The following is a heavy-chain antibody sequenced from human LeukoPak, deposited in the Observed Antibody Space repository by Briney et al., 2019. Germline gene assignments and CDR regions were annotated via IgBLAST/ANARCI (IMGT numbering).Heavy chain of an antibody. Sequence: SETLSLTCAVSGYSISSGYYWGWIRQPPGKGLEWIGSIYHSGSTYYNPSLKSRVTISVDTSKNQFSLKLSSVTAADTAVYYCASYQLLYLFDYWGQGTPVTVSS. CDR2: IYHSGST. D-gene: IGHD2-2*01. CDR1: GYSISSGYY. V-gene: IGHV4-38-2*01. CDR3: ASYQLLYLFDY. J-gene: IGHJ4*02.